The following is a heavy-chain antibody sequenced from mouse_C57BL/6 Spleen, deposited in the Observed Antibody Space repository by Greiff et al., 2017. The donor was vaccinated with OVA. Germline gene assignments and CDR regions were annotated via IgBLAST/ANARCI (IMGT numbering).Heavy chain of an antibody. V-gene: IGHV5-6*01. J-gene: IGHJ3*01. CDR3: ARYYDYEAWFAY. Sequence: EVMLVESGGDLVKPGGSLKLSCAASGFTFSSYGMSWVRQTPDKRLEWVATISSGGSYTYYPDSVKGRFTISRDNAKNTLYLQMSSLKSEDTAMYYCARYYDYEAWFAYWGQGTLVTVSA. D-gene: IGHD2-4*01. CDR2: ISSGGSYT. CDR1: GFTFSSYG.